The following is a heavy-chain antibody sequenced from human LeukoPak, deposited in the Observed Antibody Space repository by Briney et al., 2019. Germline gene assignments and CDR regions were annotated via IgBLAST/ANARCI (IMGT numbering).Heavy chain of an antibody. CDR2: IYYSGNT. Sequence: SETLSLTCTVSGGSISSDYWSSVRQPPGKGLEWIGCIYYSGNTNYNPSLKSRVTISIDTSKNQFSLKLSSVTAADTAVYYCARDYAFDIWGQGTMVTVSS. CDR1: GGSISSDY. J-gene: IGHJ3*02. CDR3: ARDYAFDI. V-gene: IGHV4-59*01.